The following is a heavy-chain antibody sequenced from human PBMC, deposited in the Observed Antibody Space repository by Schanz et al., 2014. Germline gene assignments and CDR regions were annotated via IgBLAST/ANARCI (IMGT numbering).Heavy chain of an antibody. CDR1: GFTFSNYA. CDR2: IRSSSTPI. Sequence: EVQLLESGGGLVQPGGSLRLSCEASGFTFSNYAMTWVRQAPGKGPEWVSYIRSSSTPIYYADSVKGRFTISRDNAKNSLFLQMNSLRPEDTAVYYCARGRVLESWGQGTLVTVSS. D-gene: IGHD1-1*01. J-gene: IGHJ5*02. V-gene: IGHV3-48*01. CDR3: ARGRVLES.